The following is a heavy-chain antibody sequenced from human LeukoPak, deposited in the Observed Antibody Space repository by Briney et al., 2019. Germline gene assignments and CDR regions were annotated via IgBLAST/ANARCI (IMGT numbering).Heavy chain of an antibody. J-gene: IGHJ4*02. CDR2: ITGSGSGA. Sequence: GGSLRLSCVASGFTFADYAMSWVRQTPGKGLEWVAVITGSGSGAFYADSVKDRCAISRDNSKDTLYLEMTNLGAEDTAFYYCAKDHGDYFDNSGSSIDYWGQGILVTVSS. CDR3: AKDHGDYFDNSGSSIDY. D-gene: IGHD3-22*01. CDR1: GFTFADYA. V-gene: IGHV3-23*01.